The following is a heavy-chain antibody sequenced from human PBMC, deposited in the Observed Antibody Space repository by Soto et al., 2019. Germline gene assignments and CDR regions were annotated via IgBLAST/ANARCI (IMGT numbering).Heavy chain of an antibody. D-gene: IGHD3-22*01. CDR3: ALSYDSSGLRIVRFDY. V-gene: IGHV3-23*01. J-gene: IGHJ4*02. CDR2: ISGSGGST. Sequence: AGGSLRLSCAASGFTLSSYAMSWVRQAPGKGLEWVSAISGSGGSTYYADSVKGRFTIPRDNSKNTLYLQMNSLRAEDTAVYYCALSYDSSGLRIVRFDYWGQGTLVTVSS. CDR1: GFTLSSYA.